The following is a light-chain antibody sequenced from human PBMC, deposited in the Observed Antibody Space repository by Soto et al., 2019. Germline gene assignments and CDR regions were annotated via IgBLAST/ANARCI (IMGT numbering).Light chain of an antibody. V-gene: IGKV3-20*01. Sequence: EFVLTQSPGTLALSPGARATLSCRASQSVSSSYLAWYQQKPGQAPRLLIYGASSRATGGIADRFSGSGSGTDFTLTISRLEPEDFAVYYCEYYGSSITFAGGTKVDI. CDR2: GAS. J-gene: IGKJ4*01. CDR3: EYYGSSIT. CDR1: QSVSSSY.